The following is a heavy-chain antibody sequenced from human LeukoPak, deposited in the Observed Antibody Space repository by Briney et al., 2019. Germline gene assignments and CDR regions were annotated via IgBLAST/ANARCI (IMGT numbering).Heavy chain of an antibody. V-gene: IGHV3-30*14. Sequence: GRSLRLSCAASGFTFSSYAMHWVRQAPGKGLEWVAVISYDGSNKYYADSVKGRFTISRDNSKNTLYLQMNSLRAEDTAVYYCARDMSNGDYYYMDVWGKGTTVTVSS. CDR3: ARDMSNGDYYYMDV. D-gene: IGHD3-10*01. J-gene: IGHJ6*03. CDR1: GFTFSSYA. CDR2: ISYDGSNK.